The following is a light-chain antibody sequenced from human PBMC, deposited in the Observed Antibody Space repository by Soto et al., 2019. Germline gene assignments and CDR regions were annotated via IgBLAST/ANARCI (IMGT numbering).Light chain of an antibody. CDR3: CSYAGDGSYVI. Sequence: QSVLTQPASVSASPGQSITISCIGTSSDIGGYSYVSWYQQHPGKAPKLLIRDVNYRPSGISARFSGSKSGNTASLTISGLQAEDEADYYCCSYAGDGSYVIFGGGTKLTVL. CDR2: DVN. CDR1: SSDIGGYSY. V-gene: IGLV2-14*03. J-gene: IGLJ2*01.